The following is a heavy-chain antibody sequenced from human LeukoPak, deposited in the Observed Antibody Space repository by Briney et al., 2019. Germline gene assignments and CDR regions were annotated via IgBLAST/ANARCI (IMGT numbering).Heavy chain of an antibody. CDR1: GYTFTSYY. CDR3: ARAFLPDDAFDI. J-gene: IGHJ3*02. V-gene: IGHV1-46*01. CDR2: INPSGGST. Sequence: ASVKVSCKASGYTFTSYYMHWVRQAPGQGLEWMGIINPSGGSTSYAQKFQGRGTTTRDTSTSTVYMELSSLRSEDTAVYYCARAFLPDDAFDIWGQGTMVTVSS.